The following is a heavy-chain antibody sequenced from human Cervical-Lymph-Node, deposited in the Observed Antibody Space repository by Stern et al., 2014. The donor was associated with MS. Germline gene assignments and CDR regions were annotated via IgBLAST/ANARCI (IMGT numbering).Heavy chain of an antibody. D-gene: IGHD4-11*01. Sequence: VQLVQSGAEVKKPGASVKVSCKASGYTFTSYYMHWVRQAPGQGLEWMGIINPSGGSTSYAQKFQGRVTMTRDTSTSTVYMELSSLRSEETAVYYCARDPLTTVTLGYYYGMDVWGQGTTVTVSS. V-gene: IGHV1-46*01. CDR2: INPSGGST. CDR1: GYTFTSYY. J-gene: IGHJ6*02. CDR3: ARDPLTTVTLGYYYGMDV.